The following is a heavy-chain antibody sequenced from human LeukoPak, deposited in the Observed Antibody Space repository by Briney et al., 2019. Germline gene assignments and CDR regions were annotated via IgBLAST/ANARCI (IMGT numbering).Heavy chain of an antibody. D-gene: IGHD1-14*01. Sequence: PSETLSLTCTVSGGSISSYYWSWIRQPPGKGLEWIGYIYYSGSTNYNPSLKSRVTISVKTSKNQFSLKLSSVTAADTAVYYCARVTGYKIEDYFDYWGQGTLVTVSS. J-gene: IGHJ4*02. CDR3: ARVTGYKIEDYFDY. CDR2: IYYSGST. CDR1: GGSISSYY. V-gene: IGHV4-59*01.